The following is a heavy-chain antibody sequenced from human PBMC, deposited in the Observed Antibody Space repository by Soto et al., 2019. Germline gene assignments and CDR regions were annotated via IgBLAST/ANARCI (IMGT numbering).Heavy chain of an antibody. CDR3: AKDVAELWLPSPYYYYYMDV. V-gene: IGHV3-9*01. Sequence: EVQLVESGGGLVQPGRSLRLFCAASGFTFDDYAMHWVRQAPGKGLEWVSGISWNSGSIGYADSVKGRFTISRDNAKNSLYLQMNSLRAEDTALYYCAKDVAELWLPSPYYYYYMDVWGKGTTVTVSS. CDR1: GFTFDDYA. D-gene: IGHD5-18*01. CDR2: ISWNSGSI. J-gene: IGHJ6*03.